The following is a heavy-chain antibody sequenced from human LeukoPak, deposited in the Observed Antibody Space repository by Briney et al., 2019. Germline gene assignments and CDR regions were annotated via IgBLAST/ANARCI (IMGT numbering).Heavy chain of an antibody. J-gene: IGHJ6*03. Sequence: SETLSLTCTVSGGSLRSHYWSWIRQPAGEGLEWIGRIYNSGSTNYNPSLQSRVTMSVETSKKQFSLKLSSGTAADTAVYYCANTAMASYYYYRDVWGKGTTVTVSS. CDR2: IYNSGST. V-gene: IGHV4-4*07. D-gene: IGHD5-18*01. CDR3: ANTAMASYYYYRDV. CDR1: GGSLRSHY.